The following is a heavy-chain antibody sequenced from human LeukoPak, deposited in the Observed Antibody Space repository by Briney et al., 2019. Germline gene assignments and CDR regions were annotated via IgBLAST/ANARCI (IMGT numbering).Heavy chain of an antibody. Sequence: SGTLSLTCAVSGGSISSQNWWSWVRQPPGKGLEWIGEIYHRGSTTNYNPSLKSRVTISLDKSKNQFSLKLSSVTAADTAVYYCAAHDFWSGYLHLHYWGQGTLVTVSS. CDR1: GGSISSQNW. V-gene: IGHV4-4*02. CDR3: AAHDFWSGYLHLHY. J-gene: IGHJ4*02. CDR2: IYHRGSTT. D-gene: IGHD3-3*01.